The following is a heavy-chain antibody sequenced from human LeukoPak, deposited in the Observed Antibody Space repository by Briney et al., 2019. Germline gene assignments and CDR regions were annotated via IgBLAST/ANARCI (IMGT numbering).Heavy chain of an antibody. CDR1: GYSFTGYY. CDR2: INPYSGDT. V-gene: IGHV1-2*06. CDR3: ARDIYCSGGSCPLRYYHGLDV. D-gene: IGHD2-15*01. Sequence: ASVKVSCKASGYSFTGYYFHWVRQSPGQGLEWMGRINPYSGDTTYAHKFQGRVTMTRDTSISTAFMDLSRLSSDDTAIYYCARDIYCSGGSCPLRYYHGLDVWGQGTTVTVSS. J-gene: IGHJ6*02.